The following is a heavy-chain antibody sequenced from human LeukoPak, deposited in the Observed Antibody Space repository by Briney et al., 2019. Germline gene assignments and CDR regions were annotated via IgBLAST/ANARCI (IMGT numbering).Heavy chain of an antibody. V-gene: IGHV1-2*02. CDR1: GDTFTGYY. CDR3: AREYHGDYYFDY. J-gene: IGHJ4*02. D-gene: IGHD4-17*01. Sequence: ASVKVSCKASGDTFTGYYIHWVRQSPGQGLEWMGWINPNSVGTNYAQKFQGSVTMTRDTSISTAYMELNRLRSDDTAVYYCAREYHGDYYFDYWGQGTLVTVSS. CDR2: INPNSVGT.